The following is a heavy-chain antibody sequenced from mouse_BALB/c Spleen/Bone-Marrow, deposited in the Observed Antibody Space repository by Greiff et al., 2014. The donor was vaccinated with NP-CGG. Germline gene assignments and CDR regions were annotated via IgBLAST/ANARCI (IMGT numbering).Heavy chain of an antibody. J-gene: IGHJ4*01. CDR2: ISSGGST. Sequence: EVQGVEFGGGLVKPGGSLKLSCAASGFTFSSYAMSWVRQTPEKRLEWVASISSGGSTYYPDSVKGRFTISRDNARNILYLQMSSLRSEDTAMYYCARRGGSGNYAMDYWGQGTSVTVSS. CDR1: GFTFSSYA. V-gene: IGHV5-6-5*01. D-gene: IGHD1-1*01. CDR3: ARRGGSGNYAMDY.